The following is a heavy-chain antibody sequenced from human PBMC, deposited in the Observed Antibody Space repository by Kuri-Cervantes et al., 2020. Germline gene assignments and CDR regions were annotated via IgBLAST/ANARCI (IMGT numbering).Heavy chain of an antibody. D-gene: IGHD3-9*01. CDR1: GGSISSGDYY. CDR2: IYYSGST. CDR3: ARGVLRYFDWLEYYFDY. Sequence: SETLSLTCAVSGGSISSGDYYWSWIRQPPGKGLEWIGYIYYSGSTNYNPSLKSRVTISVDTSKNQFSLKLSSVTAADTAVYYCARGVLRYFDWLEYYFDYWGQGTLVTVSS. V-gene: IGHV4-61*08. J-gene: IGHJ4*02.